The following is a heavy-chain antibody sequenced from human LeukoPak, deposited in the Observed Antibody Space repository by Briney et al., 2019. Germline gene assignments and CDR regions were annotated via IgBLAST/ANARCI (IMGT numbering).Heavy chain of an antibody. V-gene: IGHV1-2*02. CDR1: GYTFTGYY. CDR2: INPNSGGT. CDR3: ARAHASGRYFDY. J-gene: IGHJ4*02. Sequence: ASVKVSCTASGYTFTGYYMHWVRQAPGQGLEWMGGINPNSGGTNYAQKFQGRVTLTRDTSISTAYMDLSRLRSDDTAVYYCARAHASGRYFDYWGQGTLVTVSS. D-gene: IGHD3-10*01.